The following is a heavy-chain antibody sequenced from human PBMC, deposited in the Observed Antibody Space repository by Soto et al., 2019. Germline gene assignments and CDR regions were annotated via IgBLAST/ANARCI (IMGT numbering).Heavy chain of an antibody. Sequence: QVQLVESGGGVVQPGRSLRLSCAASGFTFSSYGMHWVRQAPGKGLEGVAVIWYDGSNKYYADSVKGRFTISRDNSKNPLYWQMNSLRAEDTAVYYCARDYSEGYYFDYWGQGTLVTVSS. D-gene: IGHD4-4*01. V-gene: IGHV3-33*01. CDR1: GFTFSSYG. J-gene: IGHJ4*02. CDR3: ARDYSEGYYFDY. CDR2: IWYDGSNK.